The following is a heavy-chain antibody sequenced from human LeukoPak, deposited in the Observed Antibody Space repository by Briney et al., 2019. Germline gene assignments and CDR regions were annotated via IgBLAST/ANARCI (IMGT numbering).Heavy chain of an antibody. CDR3: TTDPPYCSAGNCYYFDF. CDR2: IKSKAEGGTA. CDR1: GFSFSNTW. V-gene: IGHV3-15*01. D-gene: IGHD2-15*01. J-gene: IGHJ4*02. Sequence: GVSLRFSCAASGFSFSNTWRNWVRQAPGKGLEWVGRIKSKAEGGTADYAAPVNARVTISRDDSKNTMYLHMNDPKTEDTAVHYSTTDPPYCSAGNCYYFDFWGQGTLVSVSS.